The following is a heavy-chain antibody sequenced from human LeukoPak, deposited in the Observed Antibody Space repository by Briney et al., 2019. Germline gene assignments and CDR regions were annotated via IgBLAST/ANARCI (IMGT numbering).Heavy chain of an antibody. J-gene: IGHJ5*02. V-gene: IGHV1-2*02. CDR1: GYTFTGYF. D-gene: IGHD1-26*01. Sequence: ASVKVSCKASGYTFTGYFIHWVRQAPGQGLEWMGWINPNSGGTSYLQSFQGRVTMTRDTSISTAYMELRSLRSDDTAVYYCARGDHWFDPWGQGTLVTVSS. CDR3: ARGDHWFDP. CDR2: INPNSGGT.